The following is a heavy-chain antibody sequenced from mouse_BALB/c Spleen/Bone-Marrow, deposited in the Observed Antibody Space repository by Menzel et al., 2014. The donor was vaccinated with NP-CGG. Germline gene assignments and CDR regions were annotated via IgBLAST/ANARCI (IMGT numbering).Heavy chain of an antibody. D-gene: IGHD2-1*01. CDR1: GFSLTSYG. CDR3: ARDENYYGNYGTMDY. Sequence: VQLQESGPGLMAPSQSLSITCTVSGFSLTSYGVHWVRQPPGKGLEWLGVIWAGGSTNYNSALMSRLSISKDSSKSQVFLKMNSLQTDDTAMYYCARDENYYGNYGTMDYWGQGTSVTVSS. CDR2: IWAGGST. J-gene: IGHJ4*01. V-gene: IGHV2-9*02.